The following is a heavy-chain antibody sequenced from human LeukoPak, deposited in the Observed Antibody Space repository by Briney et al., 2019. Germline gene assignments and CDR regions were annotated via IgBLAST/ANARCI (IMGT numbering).Heavy chain of an antibody. CDR3: AREPTYSRFDP. CDR1: GDSISSYY. V-gene: IGHV4-59*12. Sequence: SETLSLTCTVSGDSISSYYWNWIRHPPGKGLEWIGYIYYTGSTNYNPSLESRVIISVDGSKSQFSLKLSAVTAADTAVYYCAREPTYSRFDPWGQGTLVTVSS. J-gene: IGHJ5*02. D-gene: IGHD2-21*01. CDR2: IYYTGST.